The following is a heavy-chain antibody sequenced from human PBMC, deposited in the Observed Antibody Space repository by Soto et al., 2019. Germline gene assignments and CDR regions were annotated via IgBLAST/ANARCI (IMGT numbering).Heavy chain of an antibody. J-gene: IGHJ5*02. V-gene: IGHV4-59*02. CDR1: GGSVSSYY. D-gene: IGHD6-19*01. Sequence: SETLSLTCTVSGGSVSSYYWSWIRQPPGKGLEWIGYIYYTETTNYNPSLKSRVTISVDTSKNQFSLKLSSVTAADTAVYYCARVNRSGWLRWFDPWGRGSLVPVSS. CDR3: ARVNRSGWLRWFDP. CDR2: IYYTETT.